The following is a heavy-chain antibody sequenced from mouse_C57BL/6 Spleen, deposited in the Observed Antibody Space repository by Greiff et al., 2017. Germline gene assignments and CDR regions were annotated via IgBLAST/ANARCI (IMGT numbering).Heavy chain of an antibody. V-gene: IGHV3-1*01. CDR2: ISYSGST. CDR1: GYSITSGYD. J-gene: IGHJ3*01. D-gene: IGHD2-3*01. Sequence: EVKLLESGPGMVKPSQSLSLTCTVTGYSITSGYDWHWIRHFPGNKLEWMGYISYSGSTNYNPSLKSRISITHDTSKNHFFLKLNSVTTEDTATYYCARGDGYYSWFAYWGQGTLVTVSA. CDR3: ARGDGYYSWFAY.